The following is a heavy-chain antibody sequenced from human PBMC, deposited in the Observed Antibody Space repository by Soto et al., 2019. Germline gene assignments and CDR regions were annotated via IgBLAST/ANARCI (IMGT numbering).Heavy chain of an antibody. CDR1: GFTFSNYW. D-gene: IGHD6-19*01. Sequence: GGSLRLSCAAPGFTFSNYWVHWVRQAPGKGLMWVSRINSDGTTINYADSVEGRFTISRDNAKNTLFLQMNSLRVEDTAVYYCARAGWYRFDHWGQGTLVTVAS. J-gene: IGHJ4*02. V-gene: IGHV3-74*01. CDR2: INSDGTTI. CDR3: ARAGWYRFDH.